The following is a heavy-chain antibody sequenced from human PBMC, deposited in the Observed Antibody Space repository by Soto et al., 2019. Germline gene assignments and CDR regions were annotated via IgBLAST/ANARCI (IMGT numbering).Heavy chain of an antibody. CDR2: IYWDDDK. D-gene: IGHD2-15*01. CDR1: GFSLSTSGVG. CDR3: AHVLVVVANYGMDV. Sequence: QITLKESGPTLVKPTQTLTLTCTFSGFSLSTSGVGVGWIRQPPGKALEWLALIYWDDDKRYSPSLTSRLTITKDTSKNQVVLTMTNMDPVDTATYYWAHVLVVVANYGMDVWAKGPRSPSP. V-gene: IGHV2-5*02. J-gene: IGHJ6*02.